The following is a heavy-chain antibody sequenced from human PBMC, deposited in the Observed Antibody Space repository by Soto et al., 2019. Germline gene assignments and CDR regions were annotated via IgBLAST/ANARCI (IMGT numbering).Heavy chain of an antibody. V-gene: IGHV1-18*01. J-gene: IGHJ3*02. D-gene: IGHD2-15*01. CDR3: ASGILGYCSGGSCYSVNDAFDI. CDR1: GYTFTSYG. CDR2: ISAYNGNT. Sequence: ASVKVSCKASGYTFTSYGISWARQAPGQGLEWMGWISAYNGNTNYAQKLQGRVTMTTDTSTSTAYMELRSLRSDDTAVYYCASGILGYCSGGSCYSVNDAFDIWGQGTMVT.